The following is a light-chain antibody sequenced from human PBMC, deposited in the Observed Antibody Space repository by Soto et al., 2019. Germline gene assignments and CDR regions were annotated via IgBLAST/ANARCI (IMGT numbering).Light chain of an antibody. Sequence: EIVLTQSPGTLSLSPVERATLSCRPSQSVSNNYLAWYQQKPGQAPRLLIYGASTRATGIPARFSGSGSGTEFTLIISSLQSEDSAVYYCQQYNSWLWTFGQGTKVDIK. V-gene: IGKV3-15*01. CDR2: GAS. CDR3: QQYNSWLWT. J-gene: IGKJ1*01. CDR1: QSVSNN.